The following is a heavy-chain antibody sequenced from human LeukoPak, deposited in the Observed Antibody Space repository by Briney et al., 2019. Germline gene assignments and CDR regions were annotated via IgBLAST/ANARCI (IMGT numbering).Heavy chain of an antibody. Sequence: GSLRLSCAASRFKFSDYYMSWIRQAPGKGPEWVSYISSSGITIYYADSVKGRFTISRDNAQNSLYLQMSSLRAEDTAVYYCARDFGRTGTSYYVDRWGQGTLVTVSS. D-gene: IGHD1-26*01. V-gene: IGHV3-11*01. CDR2: ISSSGITI. CDR3: ARDFGRTGTSYYVDR. J-gene: IGHJ5*02. CDR1: RFKFSDYY.